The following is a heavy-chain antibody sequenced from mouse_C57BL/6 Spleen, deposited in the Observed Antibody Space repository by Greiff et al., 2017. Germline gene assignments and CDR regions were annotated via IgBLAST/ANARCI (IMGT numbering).Heavy chain of an antibody. D-gene: IGHD4-1*01. CDR3: ARRGGTVDY. Sequence: VHLVESGAELARPGASVKLSCKASGYTFTSYGISWVKQRTGQGLEWIGEIYPRSGNTYYNEKFKGKATLTADKSSSTAYMELRSLTSEDSAVYFCARRGGTVDYWGQGTTLTVSS. CDR2: IYPRSGNT. J-gene: IGHJ2*01. V-gene: IGHV1-81*01. CDR1: GYTFTSYG.